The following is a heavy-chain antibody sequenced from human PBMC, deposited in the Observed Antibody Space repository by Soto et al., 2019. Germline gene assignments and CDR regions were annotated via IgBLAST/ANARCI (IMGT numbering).Heavy chain of an antibody. CDR3: ARYPLWYNWDYMAVDN. D-gene: IGHD1-7*01. CDR2: IYPGDSDT. Sequence: PGESLKISCKGSGYSFTSYWIGWVRQIPGKGLEWMGIIYPGDSDTRYSPSFQGQVTISADKSISTAYLQWSSLKASDTAMYYCARYPLWYNWDYMAVDNWGQGAVVTVSA. CDR1: GYSFTSYW. V-gene: IGHV5-51*01. J-gene: IGHJ4*02.